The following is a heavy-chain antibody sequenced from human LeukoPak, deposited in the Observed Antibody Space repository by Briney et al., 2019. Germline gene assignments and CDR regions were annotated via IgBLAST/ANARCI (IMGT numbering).Heavy chain of an antibody. V-gene: IGHV4-59*01. CDR2: IYYSGST. J-gene: IGHJ4*02. CDR1: SGSISSYY. Sequence: SETLSLTCTVSSGSISSYYWSWIRQPPGKGLEWIGYIYYSGSTNYNPSLKSRVTISVDTSKNQFSLKLSSVTAVDTAVYYCAREAHGGNSGDYYFDYWGQGTLVTVSS. D-gene: IGHD4-23*01. CDR3: AREAHGGNSGDYYFDY.